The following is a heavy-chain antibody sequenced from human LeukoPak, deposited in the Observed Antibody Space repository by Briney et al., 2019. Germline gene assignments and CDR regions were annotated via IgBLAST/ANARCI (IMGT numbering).Heavy chain of an antibody. CDR1: GFTFSNAW. J-gene: IGHJ4*02. CDR3: ARWAY. V-gene: IGHV3-7*05. CDR2: INQDGSEE. Sequence: GGSLRLSCATSGFTFSNAWMYWVRQAPGKGLECVATINQDGSEEEYLGSVNGRFTISRDNAKNSVYLQMNSLRAEDTAVYYCARWAYWGPGTLVSVSS.